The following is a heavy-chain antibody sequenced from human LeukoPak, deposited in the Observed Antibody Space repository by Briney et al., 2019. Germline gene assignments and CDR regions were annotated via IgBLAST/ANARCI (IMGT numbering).Heavy chain of an antibody. Sequence: PGGSLRLSCAASGFTFSSYSMNWVRQAPGKGLEWVSSISSSSSYIYYADSVKGRFTISGDNAKNSLYLQMNSLRAEDTAVYYCARPTRGCSSTSCYMSFAFDIWGQGTMVTVSS. CDR1: GFTFSSYS. V-gene: IGHV3-21*01. CDR3: ARPTRGCSSTSCYMSFAFDI. D-gene: IGHD2-2*02. J-gene: IGHJ3*02. CDR2: ISSSSSYI.